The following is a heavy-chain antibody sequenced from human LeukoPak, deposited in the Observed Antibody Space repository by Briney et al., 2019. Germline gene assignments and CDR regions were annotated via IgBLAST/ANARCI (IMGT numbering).Heavy chain of an antibody. CDR1: GGTFSSYA. D-gene: IGHD4-11*01. V-gene: IGHV1-69*13. CDR2: IIPIFGTA. Sequence: SVKVSCKASGGTFSSYAISWVRQAPGQGLEWMGGIIPIFGTANYAQKFQGRVTITADESTSTAYMELSSLRSEDTAVYYCARISTVTSPFDYWGQGTLVTVSS. CDR3: ARISTVTSPFDY. J-gene: IGHJ4*02.